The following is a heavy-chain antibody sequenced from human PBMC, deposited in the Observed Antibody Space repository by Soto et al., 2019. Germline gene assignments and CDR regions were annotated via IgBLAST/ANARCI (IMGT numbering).Heavy chain of an antibody. V-gene: IGHV4-4*07. CDR2: IYTSGST. CDR1: GGSISSYY. J-gene: IGHJ6*02. D-gene: IGHD2-15*01. CDR3: ARVVGGCSGGSCYSVNWYYYYGMDV. Sequence: PSETLSLTCTASGGSISSYYWSWIRQTAGKGLEWIGRIYTSGSTNYNPSLKSRVTMSVDTSKNQFSLKLSSVTAADTAVYYCARVVGGCSGGSCYSVNWYYYYGMDVWGQGTTVTVSS.